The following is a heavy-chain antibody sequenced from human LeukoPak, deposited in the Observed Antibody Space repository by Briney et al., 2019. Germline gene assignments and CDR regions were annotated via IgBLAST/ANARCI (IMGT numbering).Heavy chain of an antibody. D-gene: IGHD3-22*01. CDR3: ARGQDDRSGTFDY. J-gene: IGHJ4*02. Sequence: SETLSLTCTVSGGSMSGNYWTWIRQPPGKGLEWIGYTSYSGSTNYNPSLKSRANISVDTSKSHFSLNLSSVTAADTAVYYCARGQDDRSGTFDYWGQGTLVTVSS. V-gene: IGHV4-59*01. CDR1: GGSMSGNY. CDR2: TSYSGST.